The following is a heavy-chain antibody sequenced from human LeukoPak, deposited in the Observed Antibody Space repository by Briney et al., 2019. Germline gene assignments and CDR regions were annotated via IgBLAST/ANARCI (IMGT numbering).Heavy chain of an antibody. CDR3: ARDRAGHYDSSGYPNWFDP. V-gene: IGHV3-21*01. D-gene: IGHD3-22*01. CDR2: ISSSSYI. CDR1: GFTFSSYS. Sequence: GGPLRLSCAASGFTFSSYSMNWVRQAPGKELEWVSSISSSSYIYYADSVKGRFTISRDNAKNSLYLQMNSLRAEDTAVYYCARDRAGHYDSSGYPNWFDPWGQGTLVTVSS. J-gene: IGHJ5*02.